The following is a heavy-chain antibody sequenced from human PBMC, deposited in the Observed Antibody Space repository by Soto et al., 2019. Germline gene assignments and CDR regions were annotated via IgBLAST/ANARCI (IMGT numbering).Heavy chain of an antibody. V-gene: IGHV3-23*05. D-gene: IGHD6-19*01. CDR2: IGTSGRST. J-gene: IGHJ4*02. CDR3: AKGGSSTSSEIDY. CDR1: GFTFNKSA. Sequence: EVQLLESGGGFVQPGGSLRLSCTASGFTFNKSAMNWVRQTPGKGLEWVAAIGTSGRSTHYGDSVRGRFTVSRDNSKNTLYLQMESLRAEDTALYYCAKGGSSTSSEIDYWGRGAPVTVSS.